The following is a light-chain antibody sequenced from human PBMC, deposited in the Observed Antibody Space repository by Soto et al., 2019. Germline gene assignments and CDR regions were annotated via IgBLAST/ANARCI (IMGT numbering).Light chain of an antibody. Sequence: QSVLTQPPSASGTPGQRVTISCSGSSSNIGSKTVNWYQQLPGTAPKLLIYSNYQRPSGVPDRFSGSKSGTSASLAISGLQSEDLADYYCAAWDASLHGYVFGSWTKAPS. CDR3: AAWDASLHGYV. CDR2: SNY. CDR1: SSNIGSKT. J-gene: IGLJ1*01. V-gene: IGLV1-44*01.